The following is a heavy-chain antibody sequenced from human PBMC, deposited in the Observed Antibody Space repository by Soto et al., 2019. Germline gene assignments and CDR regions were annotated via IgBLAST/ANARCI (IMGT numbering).Heavy chain of an antibody. CDR2: INPSGGST. J-gene: IGHJ5*02. D-gene: IGHD3-10*01. V-gene: IGHV1-46*01. Sequence: AASVKVSCKASGYTFTSYYIHWARQAPGQGLEWMGIINPSGGSTSYAQKFQGRVTMTRDTSTSTVYMELSSLRSEDTAVYYCASSLWSNNWFDPWGQGTLVTVSS. CDR1: GYTFTSYY. CDR3: ASSLWSNNWFDP.